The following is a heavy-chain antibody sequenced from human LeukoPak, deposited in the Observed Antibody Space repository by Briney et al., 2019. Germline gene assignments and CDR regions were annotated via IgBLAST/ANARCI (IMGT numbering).Heavy chain of an antibody. J-gene: IGHJ4*02. CDR2: ISAYNGNT. Sequence: GASVKVSCKASGYTFTSYYMHWVRQAPGQGLEWMGWISAYNGNTNYAQKLQGRVTMTTDTSTSTVYMEMRSLRSDDTALYYCARDGVRYYDNSGYYEPDYWGQGTLVTVSS. CDR3: ARDGVRYYDNSGYYEPDY. V-gene: IGHV1-18*04. D-gene: IGHD3-22*01. CDR1: GYTFTSYY.